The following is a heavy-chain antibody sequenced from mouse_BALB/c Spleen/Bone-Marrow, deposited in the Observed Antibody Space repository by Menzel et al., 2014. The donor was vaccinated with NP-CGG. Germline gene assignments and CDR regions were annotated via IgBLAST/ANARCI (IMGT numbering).Heavy chain of an antibody. D-gene: IGHD2-1*01. J-gene: IGHJ3*01. Sequence: VQLQESGPELVRPGVSVKISCKGPGYTFTDYAMHWVKQSHAKSLEWIGVISTYSGNTSYNQKFKGKATMTVDKSSSTAYMELSRLTSEDSAIYYCASPIYYGNYEGFAYWGQGTLVTVSA. V-gene: IGHV1-67*01. CDR2: ISTYSGNT. CDR3: ASPIYYGNYEGFAY. CDR1: GYTFTDYA.